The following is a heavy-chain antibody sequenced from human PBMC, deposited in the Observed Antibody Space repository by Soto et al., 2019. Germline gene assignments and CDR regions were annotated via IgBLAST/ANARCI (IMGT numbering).Heavy chain of an antibody. CDR1: GGSISSGGYY. V-gene: IGHV4-31*03. D-gene: IGHD3-22*01. J-gene: IGHJ6*02. CDR2: IYYSGST. Sequence: SETLSLTCTVSGGSISSGGYYWSWIRQHPGKGLEWIGYIYYSGSTYYNPSLKSRVTISVDTSKNQFSLKLSSVTAADTAVYYRAKGYYDSSGYYYYYYYGMDVWGQGTTVTVSS. CDR3: AKGYYDSSGYYYYYYYGMDV.